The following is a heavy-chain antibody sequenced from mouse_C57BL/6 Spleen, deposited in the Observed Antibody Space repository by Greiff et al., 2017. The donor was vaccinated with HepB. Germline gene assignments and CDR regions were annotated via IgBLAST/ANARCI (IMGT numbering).Heavy chain of an antibody. Sequence: QVQLQQPGAELVMPGASVKLSCKASGYTFTSYWMHWVKQRPGQGLEWIGEIDPSDSYTNYNQKFKGKSTLAVDKSSSTAYMQLSSLTSEDTAVYYCARRRGDYAMDYWGQGTSVTVSS. J-gene: IGHJ4*01. CDR3: ARRRGDYAMDY. V-gene: IGHV1-69*01. CDR1: GYTFTSYW. CDR2: IDPSDSYT.